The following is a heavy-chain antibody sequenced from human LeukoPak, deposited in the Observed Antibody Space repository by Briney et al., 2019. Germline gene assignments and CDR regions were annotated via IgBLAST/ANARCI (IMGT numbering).Heavy chain of an antibody. V-gene: IGHV4-4*07. CDR2: IFDTGKT. CDR3: ARGRLVHNY. CDR1: GTSISGFF. J-gene: IGHJ4*02. D-gene: IGHD3-16*01. Sequence: PSETLSLTCSVSGTSISGFFWTWIRQPAGKGLEWIGRIFDTGKTDYTGKTDYNPSLKSRVTMSLDPSKNQFSLKLTSVTAADTAMYYCARGRLVHNYWGQGTLVTVSS.